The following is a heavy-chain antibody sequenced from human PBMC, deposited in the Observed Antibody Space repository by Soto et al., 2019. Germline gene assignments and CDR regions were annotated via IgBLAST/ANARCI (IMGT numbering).Heavy chain of an antibody. V-gene: IGHV4-34*01. CDR3: ARRSKQWQTKGYFDY. CDR2: INHSVST. J-gene: IGHJ4*02. D-gene: IGHD6-19*01. CDR1: GGSFSGYY. Sequence: QVQLQQWGAGLLKPSETLSLTCAVYGGSFSGYYWSWIRQPPGKGLEWIGEINHSVSTNYNPSLKSRVTISVDTSKNQFSLKLSSVTAADTAVYYCARRSKQWQTKGYFDYWGQGTLVTVSS.